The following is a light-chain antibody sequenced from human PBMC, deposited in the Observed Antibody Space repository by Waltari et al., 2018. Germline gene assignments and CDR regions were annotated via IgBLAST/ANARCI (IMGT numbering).Light chain of an antibody. V-gene: IGKV3-20*01. CDR2: GAS. Sequence: EIVLTQSPGTLSLSPGERATLSCRASQGVSSSDLAWDQPKPGQAPRLLIDGASSRATGIPDRFSGSGSGTDFTLTISRLEPEDFAVYYCQQYGSSPAFGQGTKVEIK. CDR3: QQYGSSPA. CDR1: QGVSSSD. J-gene: IGKJ1*01.